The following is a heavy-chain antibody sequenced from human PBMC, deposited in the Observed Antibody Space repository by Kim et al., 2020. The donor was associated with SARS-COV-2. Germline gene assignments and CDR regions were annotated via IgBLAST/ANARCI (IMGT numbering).Heavy chain of an antibody. J-gene: IGHJ6*02. V-gene: IGHV3-11*05. CDR3: ATGIAAAGYYGMDV. D-gene: IGHD6-13*01. Sequence: ADSVTGRFPSSRDTAKNSLYLQVNSLRAEDTAVYYCATGIAAAGYYGMDVWGQGTTVTVSS.